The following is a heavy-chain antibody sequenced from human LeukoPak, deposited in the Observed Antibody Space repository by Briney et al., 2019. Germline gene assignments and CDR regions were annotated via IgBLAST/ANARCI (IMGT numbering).Heavy chain of an antibody. CDR3: ARGGQVRGVPLRGMDV. V-gene: IGHV3-66*01. Sequence: PGGSLRLSCAASGFTVSSNYMSWVRQAPGKGLEWVSVIYSGGSTYYADSVKGRFTISRDNSKNTLYLQMNSLRAGDTAVYYCARGGQVRGVPLRGMDVWGQGTTVTVSS. D-gene: IGHD3-10*01. CDR2: IYSGGST. J-gene: IGHJ6*02. CDR1: GFTVSSNY.